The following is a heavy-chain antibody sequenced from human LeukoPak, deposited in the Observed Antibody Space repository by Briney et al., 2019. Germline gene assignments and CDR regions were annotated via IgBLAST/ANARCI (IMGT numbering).Heavy chain of an antibody. Sequence: GGSLRLSCAASGFTFSNAWMTWVRQAPGKGLEWVAVISYDGSNKYYADSVKGRFTISRDNSKNTLYLQMNSLRAEDTAVYYCAKEPYSSPERFYYYMDVWGKGTTVTVSS. V-gene: IGHV3-30*18. D-gene: IGHD6-13*01. CDR2: ISYDGSNK. CDR3: AKEPYSSPERFYYYMDV. J-gene: IGHJ6*03. CDR1: GFTFSNAW.